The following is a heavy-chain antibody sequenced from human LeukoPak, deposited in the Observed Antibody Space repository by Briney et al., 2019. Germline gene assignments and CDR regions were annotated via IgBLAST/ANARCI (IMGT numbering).Heavy chain of an antibody. CDR2: IYTSGTT. CDR1: GGSISSSSYY. CDR3: ARETYYYGMDV. Sequence: SETLSLTCTVSGGSISSSSYYWGWIRQPPGKGLEWIGRIYTSGTTNYNPSLESRVTMSLDTSKNQFSLRLSSVTAADTAVYYCARETYYYGMDVWGQGTTVTVSS. J-gene: IGHJ6*02. V-gene: IGHV4-39*07.